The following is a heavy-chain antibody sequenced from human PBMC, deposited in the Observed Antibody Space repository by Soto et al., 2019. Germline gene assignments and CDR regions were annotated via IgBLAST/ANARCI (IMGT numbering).Heavy chain of an antibody. J-gene: IGHJ4*02. CDR3: TRVSLEILDTGVDS. CDR1: GFTFGDYA. Sequence: GGSLRLSCTASGFTFGDYAMSWVRQAPEKGLEWVGFTRSKTYGGTIEYAASVNGRFTISRDDSKSIAYLQMNSLKTEDTAVYYCTRVSLEILDTGVDSWCQRTLVTVSS. V-gene: IGHV3-49*04. CDR2: TRSKTYGGTI. D-gene: IGHD1-1*01.